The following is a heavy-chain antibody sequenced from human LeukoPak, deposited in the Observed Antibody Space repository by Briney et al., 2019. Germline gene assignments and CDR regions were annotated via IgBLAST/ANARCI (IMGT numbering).Heavy chain of an antibody. Sequence: PSETLSLTCAVYGGSFSGYYWSWIRQPPGKGLEWIGEINHSGSTNYNPSLKSRVTISVDTSKNQFSLKLSSVTAADTAVYYRARGLSDTAMVTLPYYYGMDVWGQGTTVTVSS. V-gene: IGHV4-34*01. CDR3: ARGLSDTAMVTLPYYYGMDV. J-gene: IGHJ6*02. CDR1: GGSFSGYY. D-gene: IGHD5-18*01. CDR2: INHSGST.